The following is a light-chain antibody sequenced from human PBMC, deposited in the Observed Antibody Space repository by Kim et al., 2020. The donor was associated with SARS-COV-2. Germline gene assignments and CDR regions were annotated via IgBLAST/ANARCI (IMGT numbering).Light chain of an antibody. V-gene: IGLV3-19*01. CDR3: GSRDSRRNPV. CDR2: GKN. Sequence: SSELTQDPAVSVALGQTVRISCQGDSLRTYYATWYQQKPGQAPVRVIYGKNDRPSGIPDRFSGSSSGNTTSLTITGAQAEDEADYYCGSRDSRRNPVFGGGTQLTVL. J-gene: IGLJ3*02. CDR1: SLRTYY.